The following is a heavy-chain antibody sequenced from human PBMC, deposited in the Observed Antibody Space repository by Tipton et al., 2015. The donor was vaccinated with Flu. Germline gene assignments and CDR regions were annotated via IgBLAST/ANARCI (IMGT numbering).Heavy chain of an antibody. CDR3: ARDRAAAGHSYYFDY. Sequence: AASGFTFSSYEMNWVRQAPGKGLEWVSYISSSGTTIYYADSVKGRFTISRDNAKNSLYLQMNSLRADDAAVYYCARDRAAAGHSYYFDYWGQGTLVTVSS. V-gene: IGHV3-48*03. J-gene: IGHJ4*02. D-gene: IGHD6-13*01. CDR1: GFTFSSYE. CDR2: ISSSGTTI.